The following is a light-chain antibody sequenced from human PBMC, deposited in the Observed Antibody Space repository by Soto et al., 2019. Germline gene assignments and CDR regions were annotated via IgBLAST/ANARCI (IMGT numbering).Light chain of an antibody. Sequence: AIQMTQFPSSLAASVGDRVTITCRASEAIRKDLGGYQQKPGKAPELLIYAASTLQSGVPSRFSGSGSGTDFTLTITSLQPEDFGTYYCLQDYSYPRTFGQGTKVEVK. CDR1: EAIRKD. V-gene: IGKV1-6*01. J-gene: IGKJ1*01. CDR2: AAS. CDR3: LQDYSYPRT.